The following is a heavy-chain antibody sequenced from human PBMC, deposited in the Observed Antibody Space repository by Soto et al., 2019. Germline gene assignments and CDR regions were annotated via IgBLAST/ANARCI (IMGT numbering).Heavy chain of an antibody. CDR2: MKHDGSEK. Sequence: GGSLRLSCTASGFTFSSYWMTWVRQTPGKGLEWVANMKHDGSEKNYVDSVKGRFTISRDNAKNSLYLQMNSLRADDTAVYYCARGGRYWYSWWGQGTLVTVSS. CDR3: ARGGRYWYSW. J-gene: IGHJ4*02. D-gene: IGHD2-15*01. CDR1: GFTFSSYW. V-gene: IGHV3-7*03.